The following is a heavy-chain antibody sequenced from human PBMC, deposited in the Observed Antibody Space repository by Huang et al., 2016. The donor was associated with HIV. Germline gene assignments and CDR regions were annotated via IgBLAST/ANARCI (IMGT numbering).Heavy chain of an antibody. CDR1: GFTVSDHY. D-gene: IGHD6-19*01. CDR2: SRNKVRSYST. Sequence: EVQLVESGGGLVQPGGSLRLSCAASGFTVSDHYMDWVRQAPGKGLEWVGRSRNKVRSYSTEYAASVKGRYTISRDDSETSLYLQMNSLRTEDSAVYYCTGALASDTGMDVWGQGTTVTVSS. CDR3: TGALASDTGMDV. V-gene: IGHV3-72*01. J-gene: IGHJ6*02.